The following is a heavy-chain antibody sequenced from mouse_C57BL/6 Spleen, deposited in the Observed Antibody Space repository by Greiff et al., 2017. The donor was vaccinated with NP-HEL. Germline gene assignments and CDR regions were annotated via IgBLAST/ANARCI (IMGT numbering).Heavy chain of an antibody. D-gene: IGHD2-5*01. CDR3: ARWNSNYATDY. V-gene: IGHV1-61*01. CDR1: GYTFTSYW. CDR2: IYPSDSET. Sequence: QVQLQQPGAELVRPGSSVKLSCKASGYTFTSYWMDWVKQRPGQGLEWIGNIYPSDSETHYNQKFKDKATLTVDKSSSTAYMQLSSLTSEDSAVYYCARWNSNYATDYWGQGTSVTVSS. J-gene: IGHJ4*01.